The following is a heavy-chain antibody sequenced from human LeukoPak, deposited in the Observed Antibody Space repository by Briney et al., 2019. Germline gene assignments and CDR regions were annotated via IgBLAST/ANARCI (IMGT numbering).Heavy chain of an antibody. CDR1: GFTFSSYW. D-gene: IGHD6-13*01. CDR2: IKQDGSEK. V-gene: IGHV3-7*01. Sequence: GGSLRLSCAASGFTFSSYWMSWVRQAPGKGLEWVANIKQDGSEKYYVGSVKGRFTISRDNAKNSLYLQMNSLRAEDTAVYYCARDGVVYSSSWAYYFDYWGQGTLVTVSS. CDR3: ARDGVVYSSSWAYYFDY. J-gene: IGHJ4*02.